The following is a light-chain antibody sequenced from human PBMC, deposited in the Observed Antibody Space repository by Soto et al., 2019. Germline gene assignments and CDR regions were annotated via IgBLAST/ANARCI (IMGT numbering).Light chain of an antibody. CDR2: GAS. Sequence: TLSPAAVSMSQGERATLSCRASQSVRSNLAWYQQKPGQAPRLLIYGASNRATGIPDRFSGSGSGTDFTLTIIRLEPEDFAVYYCPQFGYPPQPFAQVTKV. J-gene: IGKJ1*01. V-gene: IGKV3-20*01. CDR3: PQFGYPPQP. CDR1: QSVRSN.